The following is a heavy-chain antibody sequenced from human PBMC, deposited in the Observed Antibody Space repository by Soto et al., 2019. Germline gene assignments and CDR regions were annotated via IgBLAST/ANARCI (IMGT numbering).Heavy chain of an antibody. V-gene: IGHV3-30*18. D-gene: IGHD6-6*01. Sequence: VQLVESGGGVVQPGRSLRLSCAASGFTFSSYGMHWVRQAPGKGLEWVAVISYDGSNKYYADSVKGRFTISRDNSKNTLYLQMNSLRAEDTAVYYCAKGVSTRPSSSSIPFDYWGQGTLVTVSS. J-gene: IGHJ4*02. CDR1: GFTFSSYG. CDR3: AKGVSTRPSSSSIPFDY. CDR2: ISYDGSNK.